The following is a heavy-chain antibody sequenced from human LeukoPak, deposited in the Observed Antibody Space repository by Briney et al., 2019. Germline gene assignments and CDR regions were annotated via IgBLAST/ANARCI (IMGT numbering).Heavy chain of an antibody. V-gene: IGHV3-23*01. J-gene: IGHJ4*02. CDR1: GFTFSSYA. D-gene: IGHD1-7*01. Sequence: PGGSLRLSCAASGFTFSSYAMSWVRQAPGKGLEWVSAISGSGGSTYYVDSVKGRFTISRDNSKNTLYLQMNSLRAEDTAVYYCARTPSRELYFDYWGQGTLVTVSS. CDR2: ISGSGGST. CDR3: ARTPSRELYFDY.